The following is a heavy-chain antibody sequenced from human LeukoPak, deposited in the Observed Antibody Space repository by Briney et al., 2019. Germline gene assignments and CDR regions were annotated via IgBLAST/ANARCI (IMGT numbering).Heavy chain of an antibody. CDR1: GFIFDDYG. CDR2: IRYDGSNK. Sequence: PGGSLRLSCAASGFIFDDYGMSWVRQAPGKGLEWVAFIRYDGSNKYYADSVKGRFTISRDNSKNTLYLQMNSLRAEDTAVYYCANGVGMITFGGVIVPFDYWGQGTLVTVSS. J-gene: IGHJ4*02. V-gene: IGHV3-30*02. CDR3: ANGVGMITFGGVIVPFDY. D-gene: IGHD3-16*02.